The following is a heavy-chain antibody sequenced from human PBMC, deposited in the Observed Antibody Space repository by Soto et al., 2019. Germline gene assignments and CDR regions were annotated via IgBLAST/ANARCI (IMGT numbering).Heavy chain of an antibody. CDR1: GGSISSYY. D-gene: IGHD6-13*01. CDR2: INYSGST. Sequence: QVQLQESGPGLVKPSETLSLTCTVSGGSISSYYWSWIRQPPGKGLEWIGYINYSGSTNYNPSLTSRVTISVDTSKNQFSLKLSSVTAADTAVYYCARAKAPLYSSSWYWFDPWGQGTLVTVSS. V-gene: IGHV4-59*08. CDR3: ARAKAPLYSSSWYWFDP. J-gene: IGHJ5*02.